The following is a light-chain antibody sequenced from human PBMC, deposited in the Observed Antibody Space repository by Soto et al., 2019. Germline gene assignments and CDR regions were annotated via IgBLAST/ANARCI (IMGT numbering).Light chain of an antibody. CDR2: AAS. J-gene: IGKJ4*01. CDR3: QSYNSGPS. CDR1: PGVNNY. Sequence: DIQMTQSPSSLSAFVGDRVTITCRASPGVNNYLAWYQQKPGKVPSLLIYAASTLQAGVPSRFSGSGSGRDFTLTISSLQPEDAATYFCQSYNSGPSFGGGTKVEIK. V-gene: IGKV1-27*01.